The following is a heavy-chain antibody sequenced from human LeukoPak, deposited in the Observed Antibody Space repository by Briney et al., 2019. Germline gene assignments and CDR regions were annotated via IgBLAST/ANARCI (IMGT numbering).Heavy chain of an antibody. V-gene: IGHV4-61*02. D-gene: IGHD6-19*01. CDR2: IYTSGST. Sequence: SETLSLTCTVSGGSISSGSYYWSWIRQPAGKGLEWIGRIYTSGSTNYNPSLKSRVTISVDTSKNQFSLKLSSVTAADTAVYYCARHSRIAVAGIAYFQHWGQGTLVTVSS. J-gene: IGHJ1*01. CDR3: ARHSRIAVAGIAYFQH. CDR1: GGSISSGSYY.